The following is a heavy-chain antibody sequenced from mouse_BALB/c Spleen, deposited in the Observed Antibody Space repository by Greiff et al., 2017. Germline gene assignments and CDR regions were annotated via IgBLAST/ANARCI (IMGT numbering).Heavy chain of an antibody. V-gene: IGHV2-9*02. J-gene: IGHJ3*01. CDR3: ARSYYGNYVPFAY. D-gene: IGHD2-1*01. Sequence: VKLVESGPGLVAPSQSLSITCTVSGFSLTSYGVHWVRQPPGKGLEWLGVIWAGGSTNYNSALMSRLSISKDNSKSQVFLKMNSLQTDDTAMYYCARSYYGNYVPFAYWGQGTLVTVSA. CDR2: IWAGGST. CDR1: GFSLTSYG.